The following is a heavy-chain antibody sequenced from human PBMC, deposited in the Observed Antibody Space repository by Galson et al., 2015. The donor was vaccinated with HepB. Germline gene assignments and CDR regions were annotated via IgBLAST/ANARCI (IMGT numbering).Heavy chain of an antibody. V-gene: IGHV3-23*01. CDR1: GFSFSRCA. CDR3: ARGPRYYYDSSGPGYFDY. J-gene: IGHJ4*02. CDR2: ITGSGGST. Sequence: SLRLSCATSGFSFSRCAMSWVRQAPGKGLEWVSAITGSGGSTYYADSVRGRFTISRHNFKNTLYLQMNSLRAEDTAVYYCARGPRYYYDSSGPGYFDYWGQGTLVTVSS. D-gene: IGHD3-22*01.